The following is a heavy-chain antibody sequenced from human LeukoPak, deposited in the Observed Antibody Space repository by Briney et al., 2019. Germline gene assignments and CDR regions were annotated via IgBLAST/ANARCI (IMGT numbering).Heavy chain of an antibody. CDR2: IYYSGST. CDR1: GGSISSYY. Sequence: SETLSLTCTVSGGSISSYYWSWIRQPPGKGLEWIGYIYYSGSTNYNPSLKSRVTISVDTSKNQFSLKLSSVTAADPAVYYCARANGGYYYYYGMDVWGQGTTVTVSS. J-gene: IGHJ6*02. V-gene: IGHV4-59*01. D-gene: IGHD1-1*01. CDR3: ARANGGYYYYYGMDV.